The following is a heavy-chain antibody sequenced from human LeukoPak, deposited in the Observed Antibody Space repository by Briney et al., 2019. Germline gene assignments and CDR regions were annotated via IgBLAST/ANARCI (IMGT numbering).Heavy chain of an antibody. D-gene: IGHD2-15*01. CDR2: ISGSGNAI. Sequence: PGGSLRLSCTASGFTFSIYNMNWIRQAPGKGLEWVSYISGSGNAIYYADSVKGRFTISRDNAKNSLYLQMNSLRAEDTAVYYCARAGGFCSGGSCYPNWFDRWGQGTLVTVSS. CDR3: ARAGGFCSGGSCYPNWFDR. J-gene: IGHJ5*02. CDR1: GFTFSIYN. V-gene: IGHV3-11*01.